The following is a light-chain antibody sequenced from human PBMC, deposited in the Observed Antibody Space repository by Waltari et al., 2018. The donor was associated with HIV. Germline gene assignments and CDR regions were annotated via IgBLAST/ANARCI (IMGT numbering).Light chain of an antibody. CDR3: ASFTGDNTVM. CDR1: DSDFGLYNF. V-gene: IGLV2-14*03. Sequence: AVTQPASVSGLPGQSTTISCTGGDSDFGLYNFVSWYQQHPGKPPKLILYDVDSRASGVADRFSGSMSGNTASLTISGLRAEDEAHYYCASFTGDNTVMFGGGTEVTVL. CDR2: DVD. J-gene: IGLJ3*02.